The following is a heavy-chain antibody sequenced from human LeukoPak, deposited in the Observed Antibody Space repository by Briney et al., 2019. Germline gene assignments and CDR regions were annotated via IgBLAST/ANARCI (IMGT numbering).Heavy chain of an antibody. V-gene: IGHV4-59*01. Sequence: SETLSLTCTVSGGSISSYYWSWIRQPPGKGLEWIGYIYYSGSTNYNPSLKSRVTISVDTSKNQFSLKLSSVTAADTAVYYCARWVQVARYYYMDVWGKGTTVSLSS. CDR2: IYYSGST. CDR1: GGSISSYY. CDR3: ARWVQVARYYYMDV. D-gene: IGHD2-8*02. J-gene: IGHJ6*03.